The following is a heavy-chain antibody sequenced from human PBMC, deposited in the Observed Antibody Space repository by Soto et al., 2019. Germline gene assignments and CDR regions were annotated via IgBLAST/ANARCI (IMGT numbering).Heavy chain of an antibody. CDR3: ARHTPAISISDH. D-gene: IGHD2-15*01. CDR2: INYSGST. Sequence: SETLSLTCTVSGGSISNNYWSWVRQPPGKGLEWIGEINYSGSTNYNPSLKSRVTISVDTSKNQFSLKLSPVTAADTAVYYCARHTPAISISDHWGQGTLVTVSS. CDR1: GGSISNNY. J-gene: IGHJ4*02. V-gene: IGHV4-34*01.